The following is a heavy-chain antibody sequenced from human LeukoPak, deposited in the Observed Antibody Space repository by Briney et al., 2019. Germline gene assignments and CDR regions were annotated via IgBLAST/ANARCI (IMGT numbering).Heavy chain of an antibody. Sequence: GGSLRLSCTASGFTVSSNYMNWVRQAPGKGLEWVSVIYRDGTTYYADSVRGRFTISRDTSKNTLYLQMNSLRAEDTAVFYCAKLPGFGELPPWLAAAGVDYWGQGTLVTVSS. D-gene: IGHD3-10*01. V-gene: IGHV3-53*01. CDR1: GFTVSSNY. CDR3: AKLPGFGELPPWLAAAGVDY. J-gene: IGHJ4*02. CDR2: IYRDGTT.